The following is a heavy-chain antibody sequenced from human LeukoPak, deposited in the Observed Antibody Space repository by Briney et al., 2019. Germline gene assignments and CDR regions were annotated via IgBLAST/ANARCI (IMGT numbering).Heavy chain of an antibody. J-gene: IGHJ4*02. Sequence: GGSLRLSCAASGYTFSSYWMHWVRQAPGKGLVWVSRINSDGTSTSYADSVKGRFTISRDSSKNTLYLQMNNLRAEDTAVYYCAKDHLDWGSSFDFWGQGTLVTVSS. V-gene: IGHV3-74*01. CDR3: AKDHLDWGSSFDF. CDR2: INSDGTST. D-gene: IGHD3-9*01. CDR1: GYTFSSYW.